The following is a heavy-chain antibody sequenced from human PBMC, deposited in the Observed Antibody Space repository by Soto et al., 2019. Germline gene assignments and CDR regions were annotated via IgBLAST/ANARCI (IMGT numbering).Heavy chain of an antibody. V-gene: IGHV3-23*01. CDR2: ISGSGGST. J-gene: IGHJ2*01. CDR1: GFTFSSHA. CDR3: AKHLFADIVVGEGSTPDRYVDL. Sequence: EVQLLESGGGLVEPGGSIRLSCAASGFTFSSHAMSWVRQAPGKGLEWVSGISGSGGSTYNADSVKGRFTISRDNSKNTLYLEMNSLRAEDTAVYYCAKHLFADIVVGEGSTPDRYVDLWGRGTLVTVSS. D-gene: IGHD2-15*01.